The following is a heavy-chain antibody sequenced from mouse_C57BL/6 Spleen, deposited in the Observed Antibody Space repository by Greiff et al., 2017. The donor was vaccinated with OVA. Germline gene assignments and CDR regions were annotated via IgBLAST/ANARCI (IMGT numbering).Heavy chain of an antibody. V-gene: IGHV3-6*01. J-gene: IGHJ2*01. CDR3: ASGGYGSLDY. CDR2: ISYDGSN. CDR1: GYSITSGYY. Sequence: EVQVVESGPGLVKPSQSLSLTCSVTGYSITSGYYWNWIRQFPGNKLEWMGYISYDGSNNYNPSLKNRISITRDTSKNQFFLKLNSVTTEDTATYYCASGGYGSLDYWGQGTTLTVSS. D-gene: IGHD1-1*01.